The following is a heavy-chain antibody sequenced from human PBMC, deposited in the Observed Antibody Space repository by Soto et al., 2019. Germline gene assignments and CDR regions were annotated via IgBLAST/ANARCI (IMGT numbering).Heavy chain of an antibody. J-gene: IGHJ4*02. CDR1: GLTFSNYA. Sequence: QVQLVESGGGVVQPVRSLRLSCAASGLTFSNYAMHWVRQAPGKWLEWVAVLSYDEMDEYSVDSVKGRFTISRDHSKNTLYLQRNSLRAEDTAVYYCATWEESTVTIFDYWGQGTLVTVSS. V-gene: IGHV3-30*04. CDR2: LSYDEMDE. CDR3: ATWEESTVTIFDY. D-gene: IGHD4-17*01.